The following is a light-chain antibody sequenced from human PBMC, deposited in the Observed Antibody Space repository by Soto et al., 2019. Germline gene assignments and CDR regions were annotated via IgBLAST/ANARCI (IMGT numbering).Light chain of an antibody. Sequence: DIQMTQSPSTLSASVGDRVTITCRASQTISTYLNWYQQELGRAPKLLVYGASTLQSGVPSRFTASGSGTHFTLTISGLQPADFATYYCQQSYNTPITFGQGTRLEIK. V-gene: IGKV1-39*01. CDR2: GAS. CDR1: QTISTY. J-gene: IGKJ5*01. CDR3: QQSYNTPIT.